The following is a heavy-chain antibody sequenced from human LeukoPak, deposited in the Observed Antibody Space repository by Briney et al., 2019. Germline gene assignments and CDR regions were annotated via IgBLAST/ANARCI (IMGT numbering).Heavy chain of an antibody. J-gene: IGHJ5*02. CDR3: ARDYYGSGTNWFDP. CDR2: SSSRSSYI. Sequence: GGSLRLSCAASGFTFSAYSMNWVRQAPGKGLEWVSSSSSRSSYIYYADSVKGRFTISRDNAKNSLYLQMNSLRAEDTAVYYCARDYYGSGTNWFDPWGQGTLVTVSS. V-gene: IGHV3-21*01. CDR1: GFTFSAYS. D-gene: IGHD3-10*01.